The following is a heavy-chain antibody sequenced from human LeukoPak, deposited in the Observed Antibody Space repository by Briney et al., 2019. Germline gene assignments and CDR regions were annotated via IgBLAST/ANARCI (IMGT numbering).Heavy chain of an antibody. J-gene: IGHJ4*02. CDR2: IKQDGSEK. V-gene: IGHV3-7*01. CDR3: AREGAVADLDY. Sequence: PGGSLRLSCAASGFTFSSYWMSWVRQAPGKGLEWVANIKQDGSEKYYVDSVKSRFTISRDNAKNSLYLQMNSLRAEDTAVYYCAREGAVADLDYWGQGTLVTVSS. D-gene: IGHD6-19*01. CDR1: GFTFSSYW.